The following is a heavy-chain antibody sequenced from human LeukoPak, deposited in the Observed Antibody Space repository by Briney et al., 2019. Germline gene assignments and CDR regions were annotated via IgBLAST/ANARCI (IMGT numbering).Heavy chain of an antibody. D-gene: IGHD2-2*02. CDR1: GYTFTSYG. CDR3: ARDRFRVGYCSSTSCYTRYWFDP. V-gene: IGHV1-2*02. J-gene: IGHJ5*02. Sequence: ASVKVSCKASGYTFTSYGISWVRQAPGQGLEWMGWINPNSGGTNYAQKFQGRVTMTRDTSISTAYMELSRLRSDDTAVYYCARDRFRVGYCSSTSCYTRYWFDPWGQGTLVTVSS. CDR2: INPNSGGT.